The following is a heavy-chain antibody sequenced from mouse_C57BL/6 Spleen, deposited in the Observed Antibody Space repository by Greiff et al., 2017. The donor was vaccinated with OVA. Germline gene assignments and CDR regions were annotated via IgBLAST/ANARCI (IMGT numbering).Heavy chain of an antibody. CDR1: GYSITSGYY. CDR3: ARGTIYYGNYLKDY. D-gene: IGHD2-1*01. J-gene: IGHJ2*01. Sequence: EVKLQQSGPGLVKPSQSLSLTCSVTGYSITSGYYWNWIRQFPGNKLEWMGYISYDGSNNYNPSLKNRISITRDTSKNQFFLKLNSVTTEDTATYYCARGTIYYGNYLKDYWGQGTTLTVSS. V-gene: IGHV3-6*01. CDR2: ISYDGSN.